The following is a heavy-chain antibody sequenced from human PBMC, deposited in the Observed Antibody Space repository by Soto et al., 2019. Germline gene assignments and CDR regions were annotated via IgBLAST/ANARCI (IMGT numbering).Heavy chain of an antibody. CDR2: IKSKSVGGTV. D-gene: IGHD2-21*02. J-gene: IGHJ4*02. V-gene: IGHV3-15*01. CDR1: GFTFTNAW. Sequence: GGSLRLSCAASGFTFTNAWMNWVRQAPGKGLEWVGRIKSKSVGGTVNYATPVKGRFTISRDDSGNTLYLQMNSLKTEDTAVYYCATCGGDCYLNYWGQGALVTVSS. CDR3: ATCGGDCYLNY.